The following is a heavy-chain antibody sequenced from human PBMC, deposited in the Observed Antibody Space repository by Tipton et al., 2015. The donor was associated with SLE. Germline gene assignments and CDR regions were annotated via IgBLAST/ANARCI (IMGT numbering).Heavy chain of an antibody. CDR3: GPKHLGY. J-gene: IGHJ4*02. Sequence: LSLTCVASGFTFSRSEMMWIRQAPGKGLEYVSLVTPDGTTTYYAASVRGRFTISRDNTKNSLSLQMNSLRVEDTAVYYCGPKHLGYWGQGTLVSVSS. CDR1: GFTFSRSE. CDR2: VTPDGTTT. D-gene: IGHD1-26*01. V-gene: IGHV3-48*03.